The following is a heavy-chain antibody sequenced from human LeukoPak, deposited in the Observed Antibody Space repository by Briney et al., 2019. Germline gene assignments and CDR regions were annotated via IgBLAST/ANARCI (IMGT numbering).Heavy chain of an antibody. CDR1: GGSISTYY. Sequence: SETLSLTCTVSGGSISTYYWSWIRQPPGKGLEWIGEINHSGSTNYNPSLKSRVTISVDTSKNQFSLKLSSVTAADTAVYYCASLSIAARRNYWGQGTLVTVSS. J-gene: IGHJ4*02. D-gene: IGHD6-6*01. CDR3: ASLSIAARRNY. V-gene: IGHV4-34*01. CDR2: INHSGST.